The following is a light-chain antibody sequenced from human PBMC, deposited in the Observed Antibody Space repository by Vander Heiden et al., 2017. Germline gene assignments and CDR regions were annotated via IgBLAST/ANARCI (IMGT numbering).Light chain of an antibody. CDR1: QDINNY. CDR2: DAS. V-gene: IGKV1-33*01. Sequence: DIQMTQSPSSLSASVGDRVTITCQASQDINNYLNWYQQKPGKAPKLLIYDASNLATGVPSRVSGSGSGTDFTFTISSLQPEDIATYYCQQYNNPLTFGGGTKVEIK. J-gene: IGKJ4*01. CDR3: QQYNNPLT.